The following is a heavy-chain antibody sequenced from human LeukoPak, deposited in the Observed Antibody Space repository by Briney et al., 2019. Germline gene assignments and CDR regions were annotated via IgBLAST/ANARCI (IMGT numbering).Heavy chain of an antibody. CDR3: AEELEGGKN. D-gene: IGHD3-10*01. J-gene: IGHJ4*02. Sequence: ASVTVSCKTSGYYFSTYSINWVRQVPGQGLEWVGWINCDNGNTNYAQKFQGRVTMTTDTPTTTAYMELGSLTADDTAVYYYAEELEGGKNWGQGSLVTVSS. V-gene: IGHV1-18*01. CDR1: GYYFSTYS. CDR2: INCDNGNT.